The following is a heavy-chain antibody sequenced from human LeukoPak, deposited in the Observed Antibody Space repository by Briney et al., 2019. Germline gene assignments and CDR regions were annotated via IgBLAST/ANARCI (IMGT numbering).Heavy chain of an antibody. J-gene: IGHJ4*02. CDR3: ALSAAAGKVY. CDR2: ISSSSSYI. D-gene: IGHD6-13*01. Sequence: GGSLRLSCAASGFTFSSYSMNWVRQAPGKGLEWVSSISSSSSYIYYADSVKSRFTISRDNAKNSLYLQMNSRRAEDTAVYYCALSAAAGKVYWGQGTLVTVSS. V-gene: IGHV3-21*01. CDR1: GFTFSSYS.